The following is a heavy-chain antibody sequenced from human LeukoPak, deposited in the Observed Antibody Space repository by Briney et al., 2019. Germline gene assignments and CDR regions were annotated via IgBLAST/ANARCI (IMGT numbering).Heavy chain of an antibody. J-gene: IGHJ3*01. CDR2: VGIAGDT. V-gene: IGHV3-13*01. CDR1: GFTFNNYE. Sequence: GGSLRLSCAAPGFTFNNYEMHWVRQTAGKGLEWGSSVGIAGDTFYAGSVKGRLSISRETAETSLFIQMNSLRGGDTAVYYCAREERMGTADAFDVWGQGTMVTVSS. CDR3: AREERMGTADAFDV. D-gene: IGHD1-14*01.